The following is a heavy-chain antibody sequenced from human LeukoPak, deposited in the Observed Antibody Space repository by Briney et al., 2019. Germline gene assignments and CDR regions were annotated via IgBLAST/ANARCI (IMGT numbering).Heavy chain of an antibody. CDR2: FSGSGGSI. V-gene: IGHV3-23*01. D-gene: IGHD6-13*01. J-gene: IGHJ6*03. Sequence: GGSLRLSCAASGFTFYSYAMNWVRQTPGKGLEWVSTFSGSGGSIYYADSVKGRFTISRDNAKNSLYLQMNSLRAEDTAVYYCARDGPRTIAAAAYYYYYMDVWGKGTTVTVSS. CDR1: GFTFYSYA. CDR3: ARDGPRTIAAAAYYYYYMDV.